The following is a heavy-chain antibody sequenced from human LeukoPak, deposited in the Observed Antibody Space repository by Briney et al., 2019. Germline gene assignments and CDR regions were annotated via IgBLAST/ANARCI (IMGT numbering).Heavy chain of an antibody. J-gene: IGHJ4*01. CDR2: MKHDGSKT. CDR1: GFTLNSDW. Sequence: GGSLTLSCAASGFTLNSDWMLWARQCPGKGLLWLSRMKHDGSKTGYADYVKGRFTISRDIAKNTLYLQLNSRRAEDTAVYYCARESTPAGLGNWGQGTLVTVST. V-gene: IGHV3-74*01. D-gene: IGHD6-6*01. CDR3: ARESTPAGLGN.